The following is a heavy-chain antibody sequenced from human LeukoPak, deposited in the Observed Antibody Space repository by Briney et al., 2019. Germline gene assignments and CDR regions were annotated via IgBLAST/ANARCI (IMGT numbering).Heavy chain of an antibody. J-gene: IGHJ3*02. V-gene: IGHV4-59*01. D-gene: IGHD3-10*01. CDR3: ARAEGYYYGSGSHAFDI. CDR2: IYYSGST. Sequence: SETLSLTCAVYGGSFSGYYWSWIRQPPGKGLEWIGYIYYSGSTNYNPSLKSRVTISVDTSKNQFSLKLSSVTAADTAVYYCARAEGYYYGSGSHAFDIWGQGTMVTVSS. CDR1: GGSFSGYY.